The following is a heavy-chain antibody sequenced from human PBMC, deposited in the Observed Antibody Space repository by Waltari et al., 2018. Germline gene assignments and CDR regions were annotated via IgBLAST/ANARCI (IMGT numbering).Heavy chain of an antibody. CDR2: ISYTGST. CDR3: ARALVTTRIYFDY. Sequence: QVQLQESGPGLVKPSETLSLTCTVSGDSISSYYWSWIRQPPGKGLEWIGYISYTGSTNYTPSLKGRVTFSVDTSKNQFSLQLSSATAADTAVYYWARALVTTRIYFDYWGLGTLVTVSS. V-gene: IGHV4-59*08. CDR1: GDSISSYY. J-gene: IGHJ4*02. D-gene: IGHD5-12*01.